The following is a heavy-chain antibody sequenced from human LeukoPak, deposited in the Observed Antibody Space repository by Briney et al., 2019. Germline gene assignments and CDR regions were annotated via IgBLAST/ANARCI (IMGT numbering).Heavy chain of an antibody. CDR3: AFRLWELLGDAFDI. V-gene: IGHV1-18*01. D-gene: IGHD1-26*01. CDR1: GYTFTSYG. CDR2: ISAYNGNT. Sequence: ASVKVSCKASGYTFTSYGISWVRQAPGQGLEWMGWISAYNGNTKYAQKLQGRVTMTTDTSTSTAYMELRSLRSDDTAVYYCAFRLWELLGDAFDIWGQGTMVTVSS. J-gene: IGHJ3*02.